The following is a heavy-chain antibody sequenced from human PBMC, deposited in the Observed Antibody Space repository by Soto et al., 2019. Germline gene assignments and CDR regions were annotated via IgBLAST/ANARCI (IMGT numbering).Heavy chain of an antibody. J-gene: IGHJ4*02. CDR3: IRGGSPYYYDY. V-gene: IGHV3-73*01. Sequence: EVQLVESGGGLVQPGGSLKLSCAASGFIFSGSAVHWVRQASGKGLEWVGRILSKAGNYATAYPASMKGRFTISRDDSEKTAFLQMNRLKTEDTAVYYCIRGGSPYYYDYWGQGTLVAVSS. CDR1: GFIFSGSA. CDR2: ILSKAGNYAT.